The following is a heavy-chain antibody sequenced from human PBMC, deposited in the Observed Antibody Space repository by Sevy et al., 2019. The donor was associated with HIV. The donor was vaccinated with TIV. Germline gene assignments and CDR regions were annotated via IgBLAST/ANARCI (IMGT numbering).Heavy chain of an antibody. Sequence: GGSLRLSCAASGFTFSSYAMHWVRQAPGKGLEWVAVISYDGSNKYYAYSVKGRFTISRDNSKNTLYLQMNSLRAEDTAVYYCARGYGDYFAFDIWGQGTMVTVSS. CDR1: GFTFSSYA. CDR3: ARGYGDYFAFDI. V-gene: IGHV3-30*04. J-gene: IGHJ3*02. D-gene: IGHD4-17*01. CDR2: ISYDGSNK.